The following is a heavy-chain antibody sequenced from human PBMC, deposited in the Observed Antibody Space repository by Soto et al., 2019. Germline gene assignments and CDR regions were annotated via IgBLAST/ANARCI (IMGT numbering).Heavy chain of an antibody. CDR2: ISGYNGKT. CDR1: GYTFTSHG. J-gene: IGHJ4*02. Sequence: ASVKVSCKASGYTFTSHGISWVRQAPGQGLEWMGWISGYNGKTKYARKFQGRVTMTTDTSASTAYMEMKSLRYDDTAVYYCASVYDPRAYYFDFWGQGTLVTVSS. V-gene: IGHV1-18*01. D-gene: IGHD3-16*01. CDR3: ASVYDPRAYYFDF.